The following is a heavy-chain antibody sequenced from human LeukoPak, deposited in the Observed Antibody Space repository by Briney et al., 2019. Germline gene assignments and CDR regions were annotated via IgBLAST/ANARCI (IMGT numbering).Heavy chain of an antibody. Sequence: ASVKVSCKASGYTFTNYAMNWVRQAPGQGLEWMGIINPSGGSTSYAQKFQGRVTMTRDTSTSTVYMELSSLRSEDTAVYYCARGRISSSWFYYFDYWGQGTLVTVSS. CDR3: ARGRISSSWFYYFDY. V-gene: IGHV1-46*01. CDR1: GYTFTNYA. D-gene: IGHD6-13*01. CDR2: INPSGGST. J-gene: IGHJ4*02.